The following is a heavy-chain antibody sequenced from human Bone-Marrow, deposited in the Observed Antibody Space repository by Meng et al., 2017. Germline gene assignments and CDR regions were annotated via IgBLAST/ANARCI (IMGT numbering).Heavy chain of an antibody. V-gene: IGHV2-5*02. CDR1: WFSLSTNGVA. J-gene: IGHJ4*02. Sequence: QITLKESGPTPVKSTQTLTLTCSFSWFSLSTNGVAVGWIRQPPGKALEWLALIYWDDDKRYSPSLKGRLTITKDTSKNQVVLTMTNMDPVDTATYYCAHRRGGYYLDYWGQGTLVTVSS. D-gene: IGHD3-16*01. CDR2: IYWDDDK. CDR3: AHRRGGYYLDY.